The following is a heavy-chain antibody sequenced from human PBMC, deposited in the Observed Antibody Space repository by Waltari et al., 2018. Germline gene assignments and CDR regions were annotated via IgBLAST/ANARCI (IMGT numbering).Heavy chain of an antibody. CDR3: ARSSTTTSRKDEDSGYYFWDF. V-gene: IGHV3-21*01. Sequence: EVQMVESGGNLVKPGGSLRLSCEASGFSSSVSNMTCARPAPGKGLEWVSSISVSSSKIYYGASVKGRFTVSRDNAKNSLYLHMNSLTAEDTAVYFCARSSTTTSRKDEDSGYYFWDFWGQGALVTVSS. D-gene: IGHD3-22*01. J-gene: IGHJ4*02. CDR2: ISVSSSKI. CDR1: GFSSSVSN.